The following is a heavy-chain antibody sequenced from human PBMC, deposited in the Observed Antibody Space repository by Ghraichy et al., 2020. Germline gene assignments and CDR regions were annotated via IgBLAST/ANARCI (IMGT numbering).Heavy chain of an antibody. Sequence: ASVKVSCKASGYTFTGYYMHWVRQAPGQGLEWMGWINPNSGGTNYAQKFQGRVTMTRDTSISTAYMELSRLRSDDTAVYYWARDSVTMVRGVIKSLGYWGQGTLVTVSS. V-gene: IGHV1-2*02. D-gene: IGHD3-10*01. CDR1: GYTFTGYY. CDR3: ARDSVTMVRGVIKSLGY. J-gene: IGHJ4*02. CDR2: INPNSGGT.